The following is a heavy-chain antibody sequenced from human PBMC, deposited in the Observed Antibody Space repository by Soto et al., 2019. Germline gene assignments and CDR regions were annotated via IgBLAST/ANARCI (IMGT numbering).Heavy chain of an antibody. Sequence: PGGSLRLSCAASGFTFRSYAMSWVRQAPGKGLEWVSGITNSGTGTHYADSVKGRFAISRDTSKNTLYLQMNSLRAEDTATYYCAKEYYDFWRGSYYFDSWGQGTLVTVPS. CDR3: AKEYYDFWRGSYYFDS. J-gene: IGHJ4*02. CDR1: GFTFRSYA. CDR2: ITNSGTGT. V-gene: IGHV3-23*05. D-gene: IGHD3-3*01.